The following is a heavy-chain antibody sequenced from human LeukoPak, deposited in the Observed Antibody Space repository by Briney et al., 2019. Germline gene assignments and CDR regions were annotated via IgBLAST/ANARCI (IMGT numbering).Heavy chain of an antibody. CDR1: GGSFSGYY. V-gene: IGHV4-34*01. D-gene: IGHD2-15*01. CDR2: INHSGST. Sequence: PSETLSLTCAVYGGSFSGYYWSWIRQPPGKGLEWIGEINHSGSTNYNPSLKSRVTISVDTSKNQFSLKLSSVTAADTAVYYCARGPAHLGGGSCYQCYYYYGMDVWGQGTTVTVSS. J-gene: IGHJ6*02. CDR3: ARGPAHLGGGSCYQCYYYYGMDV.